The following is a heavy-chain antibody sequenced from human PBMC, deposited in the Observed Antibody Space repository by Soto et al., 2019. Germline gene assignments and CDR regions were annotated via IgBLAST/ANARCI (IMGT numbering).Heavy chain of an antibody. V-gene: IGHV3-30*18. J-gene: IGHJ4*02. CDR1: GFTFSDHY. CDR2: ISYDGSNK. D-gene: IGHD5-12*01. Sequence: GGSLRLSCAASGFTFSDHYMDWVRQASGKGLEWVAVISYDGSNKYYADSVKGRFTISRDNSKNTLYLQMNSLRAEDTAVYYCAKDLRGYSGYEPDYWGQGTLVTVSS. CDR3: AKDLRGYSGYEPDY.